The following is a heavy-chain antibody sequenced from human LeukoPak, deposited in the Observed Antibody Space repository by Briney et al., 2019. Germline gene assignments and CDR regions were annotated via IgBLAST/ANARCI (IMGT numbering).Heavy chain of an antibody. CDR3: AKASSITMIVVVISPFDY. CDR1: GFTFSSYA. V-gene: IGHV3-64*04. Sequence: GGSLRLSCSASGFTFSSYAMHWVRQAPGKGLEYVSAISSNGGSTYYADSVKGRFTISRDNSKNTLYLQMNSLRAEDTAVYYCAKASSITMIVVVISPFDYWGQGTLVTVSS. CDR2: ISSNGGST. J-gene: IGHJ4*02. D-gene: IGHD3-22*01.